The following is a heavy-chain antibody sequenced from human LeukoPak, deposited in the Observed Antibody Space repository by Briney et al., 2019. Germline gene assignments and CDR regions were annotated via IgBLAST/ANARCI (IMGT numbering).Heavy chain of an antibody. J-gene: IGHJ4*02. Sequence: SETLSLTCAVYGGSFSGYYWSWIRQPPGKGLEWIGEINHSGSTNYNPSLKSRVTISVDTSKNQFSLKLSSVTAADTAVYYCARFPLFNYYGSGSYPYYFDYWGQGTLVTVSS. CDR1: GGSFSGYY. CDR2: INHSGST. D-gene: IGHD3-10*01. V-gene: IGHV4-34*01. CDR3: ARFPLFNYYGSGSYPYYFDY.